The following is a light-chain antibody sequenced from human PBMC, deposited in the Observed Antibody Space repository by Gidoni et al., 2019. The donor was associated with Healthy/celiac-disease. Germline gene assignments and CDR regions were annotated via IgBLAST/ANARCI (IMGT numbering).Light chain of an antibody. CDR2: DDS. Sequence: SYVLTHPPSVPVAPGQTARITWGENNIGSKSVHWYQQKPGQAPVLVVYDDSDRPSGIPERLSGSNSGNTATLTISRVEAGDEADYYCQVWDSSSDHVVFGGGTKLTVL. CDR1: NIGSKS. J-gene: IGLJ2*01. V-gene: IGLV3-21*02. CDR3: QVWDSSSDHVV.